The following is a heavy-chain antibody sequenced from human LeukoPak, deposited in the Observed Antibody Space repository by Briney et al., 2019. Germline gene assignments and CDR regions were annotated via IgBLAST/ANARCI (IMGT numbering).Heavy chain of an antibody. CDR2: ISYDESNK. V-gene: IGHV3-30*04. CDR3: ATELREGDSGSQYFQH. D-gene: IGHD6-19*01. Sequence: GRSLRLSCAASGFTFGSYAMHWVRQAPGKGLEWVAIISYDESNKYYADSVKGRFTISRDNSKNTLYLQMNSLRPEGTAVYYCATELREGDSGSQYFQHWGQGTLVTVSS. CDR1: GFTFGSYA. J-gene: IGHJ1*01.